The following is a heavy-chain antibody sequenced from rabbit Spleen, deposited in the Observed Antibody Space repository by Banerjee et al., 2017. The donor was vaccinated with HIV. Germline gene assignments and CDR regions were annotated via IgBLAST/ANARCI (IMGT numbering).Heavy chain of an antibody. J-gene: IGHJ6*01. CDR1: GFSFSSNYH. CDR3: ARDAGSSFSSYGMDL. D-gene: IGHD8-1*01. V-gene: IGHV1S45*01. CDR2: IYTGSSGYT. Sequence: QEQLEESGGDLVKPDGSLTLTCTASGFSFSSNYHMCWVRQAPGKGLEWIACIYTGSSGYTYYATWATGRFTCSKTSSTTVTLQMTSLTAADTATYFCARDAGSSFSSYGMDLWGQGTLVTVS.